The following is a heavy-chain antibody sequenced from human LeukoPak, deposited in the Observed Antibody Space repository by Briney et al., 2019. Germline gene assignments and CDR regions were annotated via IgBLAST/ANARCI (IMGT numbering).Heavy chain of an antibody. J-gene: IGHJ4*02. V-gene: IGHV3-53*01. CDR1: GFSFSRYS. CDR2: IYSGGST. Sequence: TGGSLRLSCAASGFSFSRYSMNWVRQAPGKGLEWVSVIYSGGSTYYADSVKGRFSISRDNSKNTLYLQMNCLRAEDTAVYYCARGRQYSTGWYYFDYWGQGTLVTVSS. CDR3: ARGRQYSTGWYYFDY. D-gene: IGHD6-19*01.